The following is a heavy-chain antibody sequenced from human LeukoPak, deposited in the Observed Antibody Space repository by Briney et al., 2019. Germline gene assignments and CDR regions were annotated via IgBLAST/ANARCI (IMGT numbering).Heavy chain of an antibody. CDR3: ARDRLTSGSYFFDY. CDR1: AFTFSDYS. D-gene: IGHD1-26*01. CDR2: ISGRSSTI. V-gene: IGHV3-48*01. Sequence: GGSLRLSCAASAFTFSDYSMNWVRQAPGKGLEWISYISGRSSTIYYADSVRGRFTISRDNAKNSMYLQMNSLRAGDTAVYYCARDRLTSGSYFFDYWGQGTLVTVSS. J-gene: IGHJ4*02.